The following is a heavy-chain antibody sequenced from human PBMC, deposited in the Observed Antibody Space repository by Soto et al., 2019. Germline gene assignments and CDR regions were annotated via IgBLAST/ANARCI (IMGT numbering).Heavy chain of an antibody. Sequence: SETLSLTCAVSGGSISSGGYSWSWIRQPPGKGLEWIGYIYHSGSTYYNPSLKSRVTISVDRSKNQFSLKLSSVTAADTAVYYCARGRPLWFGELVGAFDYWGQGTLVTVSS. CDR2: IYHSGST. V-gene: IGHV4-30-2*01. CDR1: GGSISSGGYS. D-gene: IGHD3-10*01. CDR3: ARGRPLWFGELVGAFDY. J-gene: IGHJ4*02.